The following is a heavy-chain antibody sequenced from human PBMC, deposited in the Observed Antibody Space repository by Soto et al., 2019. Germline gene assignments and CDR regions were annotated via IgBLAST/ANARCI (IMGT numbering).Heavy chain of an antibody. CDR3: ARGYTGGWSRGGYFDY. CDR1: GFTFSSYE. Sequence: GGSLRLSCAASGFTFSSYEMNWVRQAPGKGLEWASHITSSATTRYYIDSVKGRLTISRDNAKNSLYLQINGLRAEDTAIYYCARGYTGGWSRGGYFDYWGQGVLVTVSS. V-gene: IGHV3-48*03. CDR2: ITSSATTR. J-gene: IGHJ4*02. D-gene: IGHD6-19*01.